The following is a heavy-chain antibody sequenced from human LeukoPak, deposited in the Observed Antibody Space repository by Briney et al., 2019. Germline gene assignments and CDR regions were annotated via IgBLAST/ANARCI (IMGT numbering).Heavy chain of an antibody. Sequence: GGSLRLSCAASGFTFDDYAMHWVRQAPGKGLELVSGISWNSGSIGYADSVKGRFTISRDNAKNSLYLQMNSLRTEDMALYYCAKDCGPRYYYYYMDVWGKGTTVTVSS. J-gene: IGHJ6*03. CDR2: ISWNSGSI. CDR1: GFTFDDYA. CDR3: AKDCGPRYYYYYMDV. D-gene: IGHD1-26*01. V-gene: IGHV3-9*03.